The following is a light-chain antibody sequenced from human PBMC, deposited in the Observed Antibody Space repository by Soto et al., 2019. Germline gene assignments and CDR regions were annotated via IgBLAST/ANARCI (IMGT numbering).Light chain of an antibody. CDR3: TSFTASHNNV. Sequence: QSALTQPASVSGSPGQSITISCTGTSSDIGSYNFVSWYQQHPGKIPKLVIFDVSNRPSGVSSRFSGSKSDTTASLTISGLRTEDDADEYCTSFTASHNNVFGTGTTVTVL. J-gene: IGLJ1*01. CDR2: DVS. CDR1: SSDIGSYNF. V-gene: IGLV2-14*01.